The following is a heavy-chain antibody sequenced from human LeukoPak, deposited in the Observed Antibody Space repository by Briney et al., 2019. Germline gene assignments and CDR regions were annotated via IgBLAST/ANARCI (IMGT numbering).Heavy chain of an antibody. V-gene: IGHV1-69*01. D-gene: IGHD6-6*01. CDR1: GGTFSSYA. J-gene: IGHJ4*02. CDR2: IIPIFGTA. CDR3: AIEYSSSSGFGY. Sequence: SVKVSCKASGGTFSSYAISWVRQAPGQGLEWMGGIIPIFGTANYAQKFQGRVTITADESTSTAYMELSSLRSEDTAVYYCAIEYSSSSGFGYWGQGTLVTVSS.